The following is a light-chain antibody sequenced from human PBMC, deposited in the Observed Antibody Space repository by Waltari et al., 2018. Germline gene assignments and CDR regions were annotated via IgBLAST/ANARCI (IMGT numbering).Light chain of an antibody. V-gene: IGKV3-20*01. J-gene: IGKJ2*01. Sequence: EIVLTQSPGTLSLSPGERATLHCRASQSVSSSYLAWYQQKPGQAPRILIYGASSRATGIPDRFSGSGSGTDFTLTISRLEPEDFAVYYCQQYGSSPPMYTFGQGTKLEIK. CDR1: QSVSSSY. CDR2: GAS. CDR3: QQYGSSPPMYT.